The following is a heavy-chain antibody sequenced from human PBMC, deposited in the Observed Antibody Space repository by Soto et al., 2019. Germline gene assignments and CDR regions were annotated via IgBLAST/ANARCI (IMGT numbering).Heavy chain of an antibody. Sequence: GGSLRLSCAASGFTFSNAWMTWVRQAPGKGLEWVGRIKSKADGGIADYAAPVKGRFSISRDDSVNTLFLQMNSLNSEDTAVYYCTHGNRAVGVLDYWGRGTLVTVSS. V-gene: IGHV3-15*01. CDR1: GFTFSNAW. D-gene: IGHD1-26*01. CDR3: THGNRAVGVLDY. CDR2: IKSKADGGIA. J-gene: IGHJ4*02.